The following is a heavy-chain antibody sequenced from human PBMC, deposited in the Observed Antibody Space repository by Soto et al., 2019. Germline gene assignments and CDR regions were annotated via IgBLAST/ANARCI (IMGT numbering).Heavy chain of an antibody. CDR2: INHSGST. CDR3: ARLKTIAEAGTCYFDY. Sequence: KTSETLSLTCAVYGGSFSGYYWSWIRQPPGKGLEWIGEINHSGSTNYNPSLKSRVTISVDTSKNQFSLKLSSVTAADTAVYYCARLKTIAEAGTCYFDYWGQGTLVTVSS. D-gene: IGHD6-19*01. J-gene: IGHJ4*02. CDR1: GGSFSGYY. V-gene: IGHV4-34*01.